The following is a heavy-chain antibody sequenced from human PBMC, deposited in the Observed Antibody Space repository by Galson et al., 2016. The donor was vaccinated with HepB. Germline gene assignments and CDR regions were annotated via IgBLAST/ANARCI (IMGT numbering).Heavy chain of an antibody. D-gene: IGHD5-12*01. CDR2: TYYRSKWYN. Sequence: CAISGDSVSSKSGAWNWIRQSPSRGLEWLGRTYYRSKWYNDYAVSVKSRTTINPDTSKNLFSLQLKSVTPEDTAVYYCVREGDIVATRFDYWGRGTLVTVSS. CDR1: GDSVSSKSGA. V-gene: IGHV6-1*01. J-gene: IGHJ4*02. CDR3: VREGDIVATRFDY.